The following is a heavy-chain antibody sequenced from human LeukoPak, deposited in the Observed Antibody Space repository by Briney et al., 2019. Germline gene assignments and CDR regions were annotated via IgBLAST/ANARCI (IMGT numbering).Heavy chain of an antibody. CDR1: GFTFSDHH. J-gene: IGHJ4*02. V-gene: IGHV3-53*04. D-gene: IGHD5-18*01. CDR2: IYSGGTT. CDR3: ARVDTVMAYYFDL. Sequence: GGSLRLSCAASGFTFSDHHMTWVRQAPGKGLEWVSTIYSGGTTYYADSVMGRFTISRHNSRNTLYLQMNSLRAEDTAVYYCARVDTVMAYYFDLWGQGTLVTVSS.